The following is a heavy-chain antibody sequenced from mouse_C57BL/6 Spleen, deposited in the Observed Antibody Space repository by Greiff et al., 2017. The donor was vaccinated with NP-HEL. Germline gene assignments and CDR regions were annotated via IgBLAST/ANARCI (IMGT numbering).Heavy chain of an antibody. CDR1: GYTFTSYW. D-gene: IGHD1-1*01. CDR2: IHPNSGST. J-gene: IGHJ2*01. V-gene: IGHV1-64*01. Sequence: VQLQQPGAELVKPGASVKLSCKASGYTFTSYWMHWVKQRPGQGLEWIGMIHPNSGSTNYNEKFKSKATLTVDKSSSTAYMQLSSLTSEDSAVYYCAIGYGSSSPFDYWGQGTTLTVSS. CDR3: AIGYGSSSPFDY.